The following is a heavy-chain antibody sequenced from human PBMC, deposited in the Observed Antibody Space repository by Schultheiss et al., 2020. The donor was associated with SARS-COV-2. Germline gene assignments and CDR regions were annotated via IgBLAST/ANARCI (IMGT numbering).Heavy chain of an antibody. CDR2: ISGSGGST. D-gene: IGHD4-11*01. CDR3: ARDVQTTVNYFDY. V-gene: IGHV3-23*01. J-gene: IGHJ4*02. Sequence: GGSLRLSCAASGFTFSSYSMNWVRQAPGKGLEWVSAISGSGGSTYYADSVKGRFTISRDNSKNTLYLQMNSLRAEDTAVYYCARDVQTTVNYFDYWGQGTLVTVSS. CDR1: GFTFSSYS.